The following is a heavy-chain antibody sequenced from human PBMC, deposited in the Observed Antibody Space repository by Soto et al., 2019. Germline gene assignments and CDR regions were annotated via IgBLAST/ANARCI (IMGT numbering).Heavy chain of an antibody. CDR2: IIPIFGTA. V-gene: IGHV1-69*13. CDR3: ATTYCSSTSCYTPRFDY. D-gene: IGHD2-2*02. CDR1: GGTFSSYA. J-gene: IGHJ4*02. Sequence: ASVKVSCKASGGTFSSYAISWVRQAPGQGLEWMGGIIPIFGTANYAQKFQGRVTITADESTSTAYMELSSLRSEDTAVYYCATTYCSSTSCYTPRFDYWGQGTLVTVS.